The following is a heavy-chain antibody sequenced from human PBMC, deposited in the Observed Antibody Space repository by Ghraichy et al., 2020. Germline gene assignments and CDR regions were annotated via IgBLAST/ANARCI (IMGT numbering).Heavy chain of an antibody. CDR1: GGSISSGDFY. CDR2: IYYSGRT. CDR3: AGDRPLYGYLDY. Sequence: SETLSLTCTVSGGSISSGDFYWSWIRQHPGKGLEWIGYIYYSGRTYYNASLKSRVTISVDMSKNQFSLKLTSVTAADTAVYYCAGDRPLYGYLDYWGQGTLVTVSS. J-gene: IGHJ4*02. D-gene: IGHD3-10*01. V-gene: IGHV4-31*03.